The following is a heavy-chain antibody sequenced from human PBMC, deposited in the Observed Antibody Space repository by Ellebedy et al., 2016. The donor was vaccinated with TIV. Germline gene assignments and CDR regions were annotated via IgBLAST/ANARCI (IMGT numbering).Heavy chain of an antibody. V-gene: IGHV4-39*01. CDR3: ARVREPQYYYDSSGSWAWYYFDY. CDR2: IYYSGST. CDR1: GGSISSSSYY. J-gene: IGHJ4*02. D-gene: IGHD3-22*01. Sequence: MPSETLSLTCTVSGGSISSSSYYWGWIRQPPGKGLEWIGSIYYSGSTYYNPSLKSRVTISVDTSKNQFSLKLSSVTAADTAVYYCARVREPQYYYDSSGSWAWYYFDYWGQGTLVTVSS.